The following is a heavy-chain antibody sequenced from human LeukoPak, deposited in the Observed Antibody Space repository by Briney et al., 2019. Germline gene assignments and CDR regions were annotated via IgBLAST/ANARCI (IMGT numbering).Heavy chain of an antibody. Sequence: GGSLRLSCAASGFTFSSYAMHWVRQAPGKGLEWVAVISYDGSNKYYADSVKGRFTISRDNSKNTLYLQMNSLRAEDTAVYHCARVSEQWLATDYYFDYWGQGTLVTVSS. CDR1: GFTFSSYA. D-gene: IGHD6-19*01. J-gene: IGHJ4*02. CDR2: ISYDGSNK. V-gene: IGHV3-30-3*01. CDR3: ARVSEQWLATDYYFDY.